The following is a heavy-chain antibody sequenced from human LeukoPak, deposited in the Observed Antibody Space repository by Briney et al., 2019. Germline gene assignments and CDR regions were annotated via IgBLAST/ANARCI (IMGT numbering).Heavy chain of an antibody. CDR3: ARCDSGSYPGRNCYFDY. CDR2: IYYSGST. J-gene: IGHJ4*02. Sequence: EASETLSLTCAVYGGSFSGYYWSWIRQPPGKGLEWIGYIYYSGSTNYNPSLKSRVTISVDTSKNQFSLKLSSVTAADTAVYYCARCDSGSYPGRNCYFDYWGQGTLVTVSS. V-gene: IGHV4-59*01. D-gene: IGHD1-26*01. CDR1: GGSFSGYY.